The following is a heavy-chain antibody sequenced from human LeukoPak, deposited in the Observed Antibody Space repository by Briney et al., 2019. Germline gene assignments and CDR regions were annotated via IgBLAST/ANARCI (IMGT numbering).Heavy chain of an antibody. J-gene: IGHJ3*02. D-gene: IGHD4-23*01. CDR1: GVSISSGGYY. V-gene: IGHV4-31*03. CDR3: ARRTVDDAFDI. Sequence: NPSETLSLTCTVSGVSISSGGYYWSWIRQHPGKGLEWIGYIYYSGSTYYNPSLKSRVTISVDTSKNQFSLKLSSVTAADTAVYYCARRTVDDAFDIWGQGTMVTVSS. CDR2: IYYSGST.